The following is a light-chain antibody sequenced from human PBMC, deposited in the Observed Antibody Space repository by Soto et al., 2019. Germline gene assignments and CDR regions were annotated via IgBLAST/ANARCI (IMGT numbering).Light chain of an antibody. J-gene: IGLJ1*01. CDR2: AVT. CDR1: SSDIGNYKL. V-gene: IGLV2-23*02. Sequence: QSALTQPASVSRSPGQSITISCTGTSSDIGNYKLVSWFQQHPGKAPRLIIFAVTERPAGISVRFSGSKSGNTASLTISGLQAEDEADYYCSSYAGSSSYVFGTGTKLTVL. CDR3: SSYAGSSSYV.